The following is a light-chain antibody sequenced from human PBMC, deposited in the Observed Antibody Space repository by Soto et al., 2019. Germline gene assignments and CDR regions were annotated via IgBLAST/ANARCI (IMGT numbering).Light chain of an antibody. Sequence: EIVLTQSPGTLSLSPGERATLSCRASQSVSSTYLTWYQHKPGQAPRLLIYRASRRVAGIPDRFSGSGSGTDFTLTITRLEPEDFAVYYCQKRINWPPMYPFGQGTDLEIK. CDR2: RAS. CDR1: QSVSSTY. CDR3: QKRINWPPMYP. J-gene: IGKJ2*01. V-gene: IGKV3D-20*02.